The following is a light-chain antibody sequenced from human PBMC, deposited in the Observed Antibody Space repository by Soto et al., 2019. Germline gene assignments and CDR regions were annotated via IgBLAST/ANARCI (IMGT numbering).Light chain of an antibody. CDR3: QQTYSTLNS. Sequence: DIQVTQSPSSLSASVGDRVTITCRASQSIRTYLNWYQERPGKPPKLLIHNASTLQSVVPSRFSGSGSGTDFTLTISSLQPEDFATYYCQQTYSTLNSFGQGTKLEI. V-gene: IGKV1-39*01. J-gene: IGKJ2*03. CDR1: QSIRTY. CDR2: NAS.